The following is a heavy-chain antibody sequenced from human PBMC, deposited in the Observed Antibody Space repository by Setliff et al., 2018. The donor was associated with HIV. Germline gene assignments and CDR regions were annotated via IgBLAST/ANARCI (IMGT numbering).Heavy chain of an antibody. Sequence: LSLTCTVSGASISTYYWSWIRQPPGKGLEWVSYISSLSGSTRYYADSVQGRFTISRDNAKNSLYLQMNSLRAEDTAVYYCAGGLNAVRYYMDVWGKGTTVTVSS. V-gene: IGHV3-11*04. CDR2: ISSLSGSTR. CDR3: AGGLNAVRYYMDV. D-gene: IGHD3-16*02. J-gene: IGHJ6*03. CDR1: GASISTYY.